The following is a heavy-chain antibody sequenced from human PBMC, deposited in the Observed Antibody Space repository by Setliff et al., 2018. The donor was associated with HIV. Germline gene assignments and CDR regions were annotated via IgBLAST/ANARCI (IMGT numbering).Heavy chain of an antibody. J-gene: IGHJ5*02. D-gene: IGHD3-22*01. CDR2: IYTSGST. Sequence: SETLSLTCTVSGGSISSYYWSWIRQPPGKGLEWIGYIYTSGSTNYNPSLKSRVTISVDTSKNQFSLNLNSVTAADTAVYYCVRHVDSDTSGHPDWFDPWGQGTLVTVSS. CDR3: VRHVDSDTSGHPDWFDP. CDR1: GGSISSYY. V-gene: IGHV4-4*08.